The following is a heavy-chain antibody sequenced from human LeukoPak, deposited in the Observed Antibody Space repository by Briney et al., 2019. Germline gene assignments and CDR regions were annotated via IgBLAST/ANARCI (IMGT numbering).Heavy chain of an antibody. J-gene: IGHJ4*02. Sequence: SSETLSLTCTVSGYSISSGYYWGWIRQPPGKGLEWIGSIYHSGSTNYNPSLKSRVTISADTSKTQFSLKLTSVTAADTAVYYCARETSLMGYSGGLGFNYWGQGTLVTVAS. CDR3: ARETSLMGYSGGLGFNY. D-gene: IGHD6-19*01. V-gene: IGHV4-38-2*02. CDR1: GYSISSGYY. CDR2: IYHSGST.